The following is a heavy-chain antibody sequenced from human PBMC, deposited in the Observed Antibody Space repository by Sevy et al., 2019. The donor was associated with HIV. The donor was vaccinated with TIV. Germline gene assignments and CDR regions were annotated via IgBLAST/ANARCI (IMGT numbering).Heavy chain of an antibody. CDR1: GFTFSDHY. V-gene: IGHV3-72*01. CDR3: SRVFGWSGDYHNDY. Sequence: LSLTCAASGFTFSDHYIDWVRQAPGKGLEWVGRIRNKANSYTTEYAASVKGRFTISRDDSKNSVYLQMNSLKTEDAAVYYCSRVFGWSGDYHNDYWGQGSLVTVSS. D-gene: IGHD3-3*01. CDR2: IRNKANSYTT. J-gene: IGHJ4*02.